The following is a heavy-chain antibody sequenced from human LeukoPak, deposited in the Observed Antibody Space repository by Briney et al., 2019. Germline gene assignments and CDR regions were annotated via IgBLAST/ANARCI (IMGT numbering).Heavy chain of an antibody. V-gene: IGHV4-30-4*01. Sequence: SSETLSLTCTVSGGSFSSGDYYWSWIRQPPGKGLEWIGYIYYSGSTYYNPSLKSRVTISVDTSKNQFSLKLSSVTAADTAVYYCARGPLDPCGYSYEPFDYWGQGTLVTVSS. D-gene: IGHD5-18*01. J-gene: IGHJ4*02. CDR3: ARGPLDPCGYSYEPFDY. CDR2: IYYSGST. CDR1: GGSFSSGDYY.